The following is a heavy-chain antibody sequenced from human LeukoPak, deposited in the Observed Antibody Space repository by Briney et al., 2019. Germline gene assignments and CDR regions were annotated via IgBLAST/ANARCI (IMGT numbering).Heavy chain of an antibody. CDR2: IRSKAYGGTT. J-gene: IGHJ6*02. CDR3: TRDPLAYGSGSYYSSPYYQCMDV. D-gene: IGHD3-10*01. CDR1: GFTFGDYA. V-gene: IGHV3-49*04. Sequence: SLPLSCTASGFTFGDYAMSWVRQAPGKGLEWVGFIRSKAYGGTTEYAASVKGRFIISRDDSKSIAYLQMNSLKTEDTAVYYCTRDPLAYGSGSYYSSPYYQCMDVWGQGTTVTVSS.